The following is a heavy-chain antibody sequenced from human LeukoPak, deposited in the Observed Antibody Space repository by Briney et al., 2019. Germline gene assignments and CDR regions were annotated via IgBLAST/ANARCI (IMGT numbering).Heavy chain of an antibody. CDR2: ISTSGSP. CDR3: ARGAILTGTSL. V-gene: IGHV4-61*02. Sequence: SETLSLTCTVSGGSISSSSYYWGWIRQAAEKGLEWIGRISTSGSPNYNPSLKSRVTISLDTSKSQFSLNLTSVTAADTAMYYCARGAILTGTSLWGKGTTVTISS. J-gene: IGHJ6*04. D-gene: IGHD3-9*01. CDR1: GGSISSSSYY.